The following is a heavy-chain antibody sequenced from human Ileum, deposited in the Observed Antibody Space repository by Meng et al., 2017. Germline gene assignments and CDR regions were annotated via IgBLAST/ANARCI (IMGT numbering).Heavy chain of an antibody. V-gene: IGHV3-7*01. CDR1: GFTFRDYW. D-gene: IGHD1-1*01. J-gene: IGHJ4*02. Sequence: GESLKISCAASGFTFRDYWMTWVRQAPGEGLEWEANIKPDGSETYSVDSLKGRFTMFRENARNSLYLHMNSLRAEDTAVYDWVTQVNWSFDFWGQGTLVTVSS. CDR2: IKPDGSET. CDR3: VTQVNWSFDF.